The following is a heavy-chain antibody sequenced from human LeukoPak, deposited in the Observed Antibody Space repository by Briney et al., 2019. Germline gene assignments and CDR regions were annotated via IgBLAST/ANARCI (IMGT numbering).Heavy chain of an antibody. J-gene: IGHJ4*02. CDR2: IYYSGSA. V-gene: IGHV4-39*01. D-gene: IGHD5-24*01. CDR3: ARRKFNYIVDY. Sequence: SETLSLTCTVSGGSISSSSHYWGWIRQPPGKGLEWIGGIYYSGSAYYNPSLKSRVTISIDTSKNQFSLKLSSVTAADTAVYYCARRKFNYIVDYWGQGTLVTVSS. CDR1: GGSISSSSHY.